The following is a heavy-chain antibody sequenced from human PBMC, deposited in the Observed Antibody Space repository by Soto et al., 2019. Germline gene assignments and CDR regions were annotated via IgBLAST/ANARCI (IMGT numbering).Heavy chain of an antibody. CDR2: IYLGDSDS. Sequence: GESLKISCKGSGYSFTTYWLAWVRQMPGKGLEYMGIIYLGDSDSRYSPAFQGQVTISADKSINTAYLQWTSLKASDTAIYYCARSRVSTPRLEDPFDIWGQGTRVTVSS. D-gene: IGHD5-12*01. J-gene: IGHJ3*02. CDR3: ARSRVSTPRLEDPFDI. CDR1: GYSFTTYW. V-gene: IGHV5-51*01.